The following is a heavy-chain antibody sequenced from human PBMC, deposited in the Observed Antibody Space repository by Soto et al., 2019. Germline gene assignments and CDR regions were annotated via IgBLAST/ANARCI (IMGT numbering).Heavy chain of an antibody. J-gene: IGHJ4*02. CDR3: AIGRRAYGSGSYLMGDFDY. CDR2: ISYDGSNK. CDR1: GFTFSSYG. Sequence: QVQLVESGGGVVQPGRSLRLSCAASGFTFSSYGMHWVRQAPGKGLEWVAVISYDGSNKYYADSVKGRFTISRDNSKNTLYLQISRLRAEDTAVYYCAIGRRAYGSGSYLMGDFDYWGQGTLVTVSS. D-gene: IGHD3-10*01. V-gene: IGHV3-30*03.